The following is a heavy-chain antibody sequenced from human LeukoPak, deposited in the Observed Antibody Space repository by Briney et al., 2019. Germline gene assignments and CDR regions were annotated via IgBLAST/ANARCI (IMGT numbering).Heavy chain of an antibody. V-gene: IGHV1-69*01. CDR2: IIPIFGTA. CDR3: ARLEKATNWGRF. Sequence: ASVKVSCKASGGTFSSYAISWVRQAPGQGLEWMGGIIPIFGTANYAQKFQGRVTITADESTSTAYMELSSLRSEDTAVYYCARLEKATNWGRFLGQGTKGTGSS. CDR1: GGTFSSYA. J-gene: IGHJ3*01. D-gene: IGHD5-24*01.